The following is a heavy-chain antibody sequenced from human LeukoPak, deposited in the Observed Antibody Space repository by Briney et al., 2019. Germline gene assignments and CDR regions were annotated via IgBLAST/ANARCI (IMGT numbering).Heavy chain of an antibody. J-gene: IGHJ4*02. CDR3: ARVYWSGYYKEGFLLDY. Sequence: GASVKVSCKASGYTFTSYGISWVRQAPGQGLEWMGWISAYNGNTNYAQKLQGRVTMTTDTSTSTAYMELRSLRSDDTAVYYCARVYWSGYYKEGFLLDYWGQGTLVTVSS. D-gene: IGHD3-3*01. V-gene: IGHV1-18*01. CDR2: ISAYNGNT. CDR1: GYTFTSYG.